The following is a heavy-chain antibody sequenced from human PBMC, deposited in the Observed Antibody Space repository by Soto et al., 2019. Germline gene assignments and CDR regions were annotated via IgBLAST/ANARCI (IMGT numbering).Heavy chain of an antibody. J-gene: IGHJ6*02. Sequence: PWVLLRLSGAASGFTFSAYHISRILQAPGKAMVWVSYSSSRSSYTNYADSVKGRFTISRENAKNSLYLQMNSLRAEDTAVYYCARDQGGSGRDYYYYGMDVWGQGTTVTVYS. CDR2: SSSRSSYT. D-gene: IGHD1-26*01. V-gene: IGHV3-11*06. CDR3: ARDQGGSGRDYYYYGMDV. CDR1: GFTFSAYH.